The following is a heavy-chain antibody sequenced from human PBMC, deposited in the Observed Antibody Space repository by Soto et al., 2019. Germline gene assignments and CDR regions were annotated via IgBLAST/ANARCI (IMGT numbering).Heavy chain of an antibody. CDR3: AREGGVLGTFDI. V-gene: IGHV4-59*01. Sequence: SETLSLTCTVSGGSISSYYWSWIRQPPGKGLEWIGYIYYSGSTDYNPSLKSRVTISVDTSKNQLSLKLSSVTAADTAVYYCAREGGVLGTFDIWGQGTMVTVSS. D-gene: IGHD3-16*01. CDR2: IYYSGST. J-gene: IGHJ3*02. CDR1: GGSISSYY.